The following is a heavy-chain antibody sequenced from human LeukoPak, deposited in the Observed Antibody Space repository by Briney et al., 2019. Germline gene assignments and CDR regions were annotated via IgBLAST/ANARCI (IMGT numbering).Heavy chain of an antibody. CDR3: AKDAQPRSRWFDP. D-gene: IGHD3-16*01. V-gene: IGHV3-7*03. CDR2: IKQDGSEK. CDR1: GFIFKDYW. Sequence: GGSLRLSCAASGFIFKDYWMIWVRQAPGKGLEWVANIKQDGSEKYYVNSVKGRFTISRDNAKNSLYLQMNTLRAEDTAMYYCAKDAQPRSRWFDPWGQGTLVTVSS. J-gene: IGHJ5*02.